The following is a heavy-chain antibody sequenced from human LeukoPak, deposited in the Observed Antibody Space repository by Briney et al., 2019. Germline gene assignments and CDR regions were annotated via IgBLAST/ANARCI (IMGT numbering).Heavy chain of an antibody. CDR2: IHYSGSS. Sequence: PSETLSLTCTVSGDSTSNFYWNWIRQSPGKGLEWIGNIHYSGSSVYNPSLKSRGTISIDTSRRQFFLKLNSVTAADTAVYFCVLAPNSNWFDFWGPGTLVTASS. V-gene: IGHV4-59*03. J-gene: IGHJ5*01. CDR1: GDSTSNFY. CDR3: VLAPNSNWFDF. D-gene: IGHD2-8*01.